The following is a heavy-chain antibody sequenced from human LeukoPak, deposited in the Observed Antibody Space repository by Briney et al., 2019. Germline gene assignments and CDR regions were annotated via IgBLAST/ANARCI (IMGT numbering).Heavy chain of an antibody. V-gene: IGHV3-48*01. D-gene: IGHD4-17*01. Sequence: GGSLRLSCVDSGFAFTPYTMNWVRQAPGKGLEWISFITTSSSTIYYADSVRGRFTNSRDNAKSSLYLQMNSLRAEDTAVYYCARSTLTSGGIDYWGQGTLVTVSS. CDR3: ARSTLTSGGIDY. J-gene: IGHJ4*02. CDR2: ITTSSSTI. CDR1: GFAFTPYT.